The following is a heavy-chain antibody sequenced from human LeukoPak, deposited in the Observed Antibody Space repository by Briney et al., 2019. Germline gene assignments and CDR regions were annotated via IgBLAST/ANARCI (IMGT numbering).Heavy chain of an antibody. CDR2: FDPEDGET. CDR1: GYTFTSYG. V-gene: IGHV1-24*01. Sequence: ASVKVSCKASGYTFTSYGLSWVRQAPGQGLEWMGGFDPEDGETIYAQKFQGRVTMTEDTSTDTAYMELSSLRSEDTAVYYCATDYSSSGVDIWGQGTMVTVSS. D-gene: IGHD6-13*01. J-gene: IGHJ3*02. CDR3: ATDYSSSGVDI.